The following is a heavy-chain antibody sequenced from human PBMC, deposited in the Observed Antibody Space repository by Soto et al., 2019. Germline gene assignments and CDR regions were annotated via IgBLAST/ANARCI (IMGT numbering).Heavy chain of an antibody. D-gene: IGHD3-10*01. CDR3: ARHVGGFGDLAYHYYYYGMDV. J-gene: IGHJ6*02. CDR1: GASIRSSGDY. V-gene: IGHV4-39*01. CDR2: FHSSGNT. Sequence: SETLSLTCTVSGASIRSSGDYWAWIRQSPGKGLEWIGSFHSSGNTYYNPSLKSRVAIFVDTSKNQFSLKLRSVTAADTAMFYCARHVGGFGDLAYHYYYYGMDVWGQGTTVTVSS.